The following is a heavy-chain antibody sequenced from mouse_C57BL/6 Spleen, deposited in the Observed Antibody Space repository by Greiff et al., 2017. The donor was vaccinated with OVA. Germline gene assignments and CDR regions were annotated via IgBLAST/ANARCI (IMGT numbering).Heavy chain of an antibody. CDR2: ISRGSSTI. V-gene: IGHV5-17*01. J-gene: IGHJ1*03. CDR1: GFTFSDYG. CDR3: ARFRNGYYGYVDV. Sequence: EVKLVESGGGLVKPGGSLKLSCAASGFTFSDYGMHWVRQAPEKGLEWVAYISRGSSTIYYADTVKGRFTISRDNAKHTLFLQMTSRRSEDAAMNYCARFRNGYYGYVDVWGTGTTVTVSS. D-gene: IGHD2-2*01.